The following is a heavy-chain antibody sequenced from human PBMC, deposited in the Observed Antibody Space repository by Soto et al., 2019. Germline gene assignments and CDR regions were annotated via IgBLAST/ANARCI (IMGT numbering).Heavy chain of an antibody. Sequence: ASVKVSCKVSGYTLTELSMHWVRQAPGKGLEWMGGFGPEDGETIYAQKFQGRVTMTEDTSTDTAYMELSSLRSEDTAVYYCATPHYCSGGSCYQFDYWGQGTLVTVSS. CDR2: FGPEDGET. CDR3: ATPHYCSGGSCYQFDY. V-gene: IGHV1-24*01. J-gene: IGHJ4*02. D-gene: IGHD2-15*01. CDR1: GYTLTELS.